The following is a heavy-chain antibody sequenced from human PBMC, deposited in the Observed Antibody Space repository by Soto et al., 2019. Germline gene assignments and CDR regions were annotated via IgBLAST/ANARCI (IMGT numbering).Heavy chain of an antibody. D-gene: IGHD1-26*01. CDR3: PTPAIPAGATTGMDV. J-gene: IGHJ6*02. Sequence: ASVKVSCKASGYTLKTFFMHRVRQAPGQGLEWMGVINPGYPAGRSTTYAQKFQGRVTMTTDTSTSTVYMELSRPSSDDTAAYHSPTPAIPAGATTGMDVWGQWTTVTVSS. CDR1: GYTLKTFF. CDR2: INPGYPAGRST. V-gene: IGHV1-46*02.